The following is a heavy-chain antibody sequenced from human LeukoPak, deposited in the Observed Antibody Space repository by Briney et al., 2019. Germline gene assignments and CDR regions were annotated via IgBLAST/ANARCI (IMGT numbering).Heavy chain of an antibody. D-gene: IGHD3-16*02. CDR3: ARGGSYVWGSYRLKSWFDP. J-gene: IGHJ5*02. CDR2: IYYGGTT. CDR1: GGSISSYY. Sequence: SETLSLTCTVSGGSISSYYWNWIRQPPGKGLEWIGFIYYGGTTNYNPSLKSRVTISVDTSKNQFSLKLSSVTAADTAVYYCARGGSYVWGSYRLKSWFDPWGQGTLVTVSS. V-gene: IGHV4-59*01.